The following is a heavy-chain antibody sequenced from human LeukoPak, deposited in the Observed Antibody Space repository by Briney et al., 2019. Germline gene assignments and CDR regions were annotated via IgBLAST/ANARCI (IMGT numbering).Heavy chain of an antibody. CDR1: GGSISSYY. J-gene: IGHJ6*03. V-gene: IGHV4-59*08. CDR3: ARRRRPYDFWSGYYTGHYMDV. Sequence: SETLSLTCTVSGGSISSYYWSWIRQPPGKGLEWIGYIYYSGSTNYNPSLKSRVTISVDTSKNQFSLKLSSVTAADTAVYYCARRRRPYDFWSGYYTGHYMDVWAKGTTVTVSS. CDR2: IYYSGST. D-gene: IGHD3-3*01.